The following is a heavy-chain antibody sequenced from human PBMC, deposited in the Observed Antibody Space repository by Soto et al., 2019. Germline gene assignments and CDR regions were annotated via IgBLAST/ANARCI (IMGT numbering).Heavy chain of an antibody. CDR3: ARSGDLYSSSPPYYYYGMDV. D-gene: IGHD6-6*01. CDR2: IYYSGST. CDR1: GGSISSYY. V-gene: IGHV4-59*01. Sequence: SETLSLTCTVSGGSISSYYWSWIRQPPGKGLEWVGYIYYSGSTNYNPSLKSRVTISVDTSKNQFSLKLSSVTAADTAVYYCARSGDLYSSSPPYYYYGMDVWGQGTTVTVSS. J-gene: IGHJ6*02.